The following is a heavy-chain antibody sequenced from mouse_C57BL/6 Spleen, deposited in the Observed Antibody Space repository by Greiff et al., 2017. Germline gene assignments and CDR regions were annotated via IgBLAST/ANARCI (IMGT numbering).Heavy chain of an antibody. CDR2: IRNKANGYTT. Sequence: EVKLMESGGGLVQPGGSLSLSCAASGFTFTDYYMSWVRQPPGKALEWLGFIRNKANGYTTAYNASVKGRFTISRDNSQSILYLQMNALRAEDSATYYCARYGGYDYGYFDVWGTGTTVTVSS. D-gene: IGHD2-2*01. V-gene: IGHV7-3*01. J-gene: IGHJ1*03. CDR3: ARYGGYDYGYFDV. CDR1: GFTFTDYY.